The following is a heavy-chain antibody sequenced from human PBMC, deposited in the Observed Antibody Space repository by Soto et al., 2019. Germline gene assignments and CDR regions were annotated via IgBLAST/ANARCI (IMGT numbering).Heavy chain of an antibody. Sequence: GGSLRLSCAASGFTFSSYGMHWVRQAPGKGLEWVAVIWYDGSNKYYADSVKGRFTISRDNSKNTLYLQMNSLRAEDTAVYYCARQQLGDPYYYGMDVWGQGTTVTVSS. J-gene: IGHJ6*02. CDR1: GFTFSSYG. CDR3: ARQQLGDPYYYGMDV. V-gene: IGHV3-33*01. CDR2: IWYDGSNK. D-gene: IGHD3-10*01.